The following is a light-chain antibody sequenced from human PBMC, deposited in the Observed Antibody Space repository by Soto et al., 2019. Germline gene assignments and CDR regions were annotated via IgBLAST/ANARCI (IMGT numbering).Light chain of an antibody. CDR2: EVY. CDR1: SSDY. CDR3: SSYAGSNSLL. V-gene: IGLV2-8*01. J-gene: IGLJ2*01. Sequence: QSALTQPPSASGSPGQSVTISCTGTSSDYVSWYQQHPGKAPKLIIYEVYNRPSRVPDRFSGSKSGNTASLTVSGPQAEDEADYYCSSYAGSNSLLFGGGTKLTVL.